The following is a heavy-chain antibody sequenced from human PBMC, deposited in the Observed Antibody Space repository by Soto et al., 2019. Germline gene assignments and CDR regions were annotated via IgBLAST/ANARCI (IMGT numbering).Heavy chain of an antibody. CDR2: IAPSGISS. CDR3: ARYRAPGIAGSTTPFDS. J-gene: IGHJ4*01. V-gene: IGHV3-23*01. CDR1: GFTFSSYA. Sequence: GGSLRLSCAASGFTFSSYAINWVRQAPGKGLEWVSSIAPSGISSYYGDSVKGRFTISRDNSKNTVYLQMKSLRAEDTAIYYCARYRAPGIAGSTTPFDSWGHGTLVTVSS. D-gene: IGHD1-26*01.